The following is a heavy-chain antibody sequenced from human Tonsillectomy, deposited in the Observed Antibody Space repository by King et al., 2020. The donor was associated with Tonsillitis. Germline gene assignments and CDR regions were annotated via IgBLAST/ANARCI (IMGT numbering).Heavy chain of an antibody. CDR3: ARGNIVVVVAATGYYYYMDV. D-gene: IGHD2-15*01. CDR1: GGSFSGYY. Sequence: VQLQQWGAGLLKPSETLSLTCAVSGGSFSGYYWSWIRQPPGKGLEWIGEINHSGSTNYNPSLKSRVTISVDTSKNQFSLKLSSVTAADTAVYYCARGNIVVVVAATGYYYYMDVWGKGTTVTVSS. J-gene: IGHJ6*03. V-gene: IGHV4-34*01. CDR2: INHSGST.